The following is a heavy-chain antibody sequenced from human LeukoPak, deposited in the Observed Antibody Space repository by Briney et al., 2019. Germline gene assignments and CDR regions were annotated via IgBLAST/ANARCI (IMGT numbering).Heavy chain of an antibody. CDR2: IYTSGST. Sequence: SETLSLTCTVSGGSISSYYWSWIRQPAGKGLEWIGRIYTSGSTNYNPSLSSRVTISVDKSKNHFSLKLTSVTAADTAVYYCARDWRYCSGGSCSYYFDYWGQGALVTVSS. V-gene: IGHV4-4*07. D-gene: IGHD2-15*01. CDR1: GGSISSYY. CDR3: ARDWRYCSGGSCSYYFDY. J-gene: IGHJ4*02.